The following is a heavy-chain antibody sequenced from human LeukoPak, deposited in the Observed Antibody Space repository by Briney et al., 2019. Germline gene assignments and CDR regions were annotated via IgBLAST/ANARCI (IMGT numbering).Heavy chain of an antibody. D-gene: IGHD2-2*01. J-gene: IGHJ4*02. CDR2: IYSGGST. Sequence: PGGSLRLSCAASGFTVSSNYMSWVRQAPGKGLEWVSVIYSGGSTYYADSVKGRFTISRDNSKNTLYLQMNSLRAEDTAVYYCAAPDCSSTSCYAFFDYWGQGTLVTVSS. V-gene: IGHV3-53*01. CDR3: AAPDCSSTSCYAFFDY. CDR1: GFTVSSNY.